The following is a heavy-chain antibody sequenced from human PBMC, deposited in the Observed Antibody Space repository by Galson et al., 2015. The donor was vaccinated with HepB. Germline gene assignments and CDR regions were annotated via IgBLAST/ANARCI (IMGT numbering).Heavy chain of an antibody. CDR1: GFFFNTYA. D-gene: IGHD3-22*01. Sequence: SLRLSCAASGFFFNTYAMTWVRQAPGKVPEWFSGISTRGGSTSYGGSVKGRFTISRDNSQNTVHLQMNNLRAEDTAVYYCVKWIYDSSGFYDYFDHWGQGVLVAVSS. CDR3: VKWIYDSSGFYDYFDH. CDR2: ISTRGGST. V-gene: IGHV3-23*01. J-gene: IGHJ4*02.